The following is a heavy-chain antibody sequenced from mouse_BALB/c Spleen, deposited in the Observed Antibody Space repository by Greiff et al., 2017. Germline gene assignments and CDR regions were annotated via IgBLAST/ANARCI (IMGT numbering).Heavy chain of an antibody. CDR3: AREALHFDY. CDR1: GFTFSSYA. CDR2: ISSGGST. V-gene: IGHV5-6-5*01. Sequence: EVQLVESGGGLVKPGGSLKLSCAASGFTFSSYAMSWVRQTPEKRLEWVASISSGGSTYYPDSVKGRFTISRDNARNILYLQMSSLRSEDTAMYYCAREALHFDYWGQGTTLTVSS. J-gene: IGHJ2*01.